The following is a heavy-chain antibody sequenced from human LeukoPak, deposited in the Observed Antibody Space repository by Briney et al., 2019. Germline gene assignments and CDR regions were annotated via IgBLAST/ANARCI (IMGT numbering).Heavy chain of an antibody. V-gene: IGHV1-69*13. Sequence: SVKVSCKASGGTFSSYAISWVRQAPGQGLEWMGGIIPIFGTANYAQKLQGRVTITADESTSTAYMELSSLRSEDTAVYYCARVPYYYDSSGYSPIDYWGQGTLVTVSS. CDR1: GGTFSSYA. CDR2: IIPIFGTA. D-gene: IGHD3-22*01. CDR3: ARVPYYYDSSGYSPIDY. J-gene: IGHJ4*02.